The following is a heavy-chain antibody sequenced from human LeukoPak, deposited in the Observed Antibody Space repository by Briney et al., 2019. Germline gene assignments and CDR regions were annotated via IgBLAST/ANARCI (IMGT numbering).Heavy chain of an antibody. Sequence: PSETLSLTCAVYGGSFSGYYWSWIRQPPGKGLEWIGEINHSGSTNYNPSLKSRVTISVDTSKNQFSLKLSSVTAADTAVYYCARGKGYSPSGWVYFDYWGQGTLVTVSS. CDR3: ARGKGYSPSGWVYFDY. V-gene: IGHV4-34*01. J-gene: IGHJ4*02. D-gene: IGHD2-15*01. CDR1: GGSFSGYY. CDR2: INHSGST.